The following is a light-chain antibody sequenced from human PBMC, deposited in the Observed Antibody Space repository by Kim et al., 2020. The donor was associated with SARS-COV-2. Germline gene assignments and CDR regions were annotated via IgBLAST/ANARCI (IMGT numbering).Light chain of an antibody. CDR1: QSISTW. V-gene: IGKV1-5*03. J-gene: IGKJ2*01. CDR3: QQYSDYPYT. CDR2: KAC. Sequence: SACVGTLATTGCRASQSISTWLAWYQQKPRTAPNLLICKACSLQSGVPSRFSGSGSGTEFTLTISRLQPDDFATYFCQQYSDYPYTFGQGTKLEI.